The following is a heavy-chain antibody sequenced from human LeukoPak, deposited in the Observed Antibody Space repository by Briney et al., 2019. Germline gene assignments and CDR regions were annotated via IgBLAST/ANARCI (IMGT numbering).Heavy chain of an antibody. CDR1: GFTFRNSA. CDR3: ANHRTPDRYHWNYFDY. V-gene: IGHV3-23*01. Sequence: GGSLRLSCAASGFTFRNSAMSWVRQAPGTGLEWVSSIGGHVHSTYYADSVIGRFTISRDDSKNTLYLQMNSLRANDTAIFYCANHRTPDRYHWNYFDYWGQGTLVTVSS. CDR2: IGGHVHST. D-gene: IGHD1-20*01. J-gene: IGHJ4*02.